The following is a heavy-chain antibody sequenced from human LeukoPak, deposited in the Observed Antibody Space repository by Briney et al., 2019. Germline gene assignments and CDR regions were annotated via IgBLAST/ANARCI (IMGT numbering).Heavy chain of an antibody. CDR1: GYTFTSYG. D-gene: IGHD6-13*01. CDR2: ISADNGNT. V-gene: IGHV1-18*01. J-gene: IGHJ6*02. CDR3: ARTEIAVAGTGGDYYYYDGMDV. Sequence: ASVKVSCTASGYTFTSYGISWVRQAPGQGLEWMGCISADNGNTDDAQNIQGRVTMTTDTSTSTAYMELRSLRSDDSAVYYWARTEIAVAGTGGDYYYYDGMDVWGQGTTVTVSS.